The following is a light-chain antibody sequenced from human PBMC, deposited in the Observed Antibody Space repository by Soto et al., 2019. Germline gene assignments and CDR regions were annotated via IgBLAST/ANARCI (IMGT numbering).Light chain of an antibody. J-gene: IGKJ3*01. CDR2: AAS. CDR1: QGISSY. CDR3: QQYYSYPRT. V-gene: IGKV1-8*01. Sequence: AIRMTQSPSSLSASTGDRVTITCRASQGISSYLAWYQQKPGKAPKLLIYAASTLQSGVPSRFSGSGSGTDFTLTISCLQSEDCATYYCQQYYSYPRTLGPGTKVDIK.